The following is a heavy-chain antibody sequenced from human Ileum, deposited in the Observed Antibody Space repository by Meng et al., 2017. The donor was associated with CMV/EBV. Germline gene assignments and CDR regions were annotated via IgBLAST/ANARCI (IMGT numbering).Heavy chain of an antibody. V-gene: IGHV4-4*07. D-gene: IGHD4-17*01. J-gene: IGHJ4*02. CDR2: ISTSGSD. CDR1: GDVANNFD. CDR3: ARSGLRGIYVDY. Sequence: QPSGSGQGRVNPSTSLSFTCTVSGDVANNFDWSWIRQPAGKGLQWIGRISTSGSDNYNPSLKSRVTMSVDTSKKQFSLKLSSVTAADTAVYYCARSGLRGIYVDYWGQGTLVTVSS.